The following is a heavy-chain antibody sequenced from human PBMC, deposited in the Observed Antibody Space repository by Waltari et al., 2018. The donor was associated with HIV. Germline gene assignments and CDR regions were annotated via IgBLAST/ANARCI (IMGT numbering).Heavy chain of an antibody. D-gene: IGHD2-15*01. Sequence: QVQLQQWGAGLLKPSETLSLTCAVYGGSFSGYYWSWIRQPPGKGLEWIGEINHSESTNYNPSLKSRVTISVDTSKNQFSLKRSSVTAADTAVYYCARGEYCSGGSCYFDYWGQGTLVTVSS. CDR3: ARGEYCSGGSCYFDY. J-gene: IGHJ4*02. CDR1: GGSFSGYY. CDR2: INHSEST. V-gene: IGHV4-34*01.